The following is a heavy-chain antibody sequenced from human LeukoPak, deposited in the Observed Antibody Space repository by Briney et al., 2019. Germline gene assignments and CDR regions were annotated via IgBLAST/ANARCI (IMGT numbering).Heavy chain of an antibody. V-gene: IGHV4-61*02. Sequence: SETLSLTCTVSGDSISSGNYYWSWIRQPAGKGLEWIGRLHTSGSTNYNPSLKSRLTISVDTSKNQFSLKLSSVTAADTAVYYCARDHYDILTGYYKIDYWGQGTLVTVSS. CDR1: GDSISSGNYY. CDR3: ARDHYDILTGYYKIDY. CDR2: LHTSGST. D-gene: IGHD3-9*01. J-gene: IGHJ4*02.